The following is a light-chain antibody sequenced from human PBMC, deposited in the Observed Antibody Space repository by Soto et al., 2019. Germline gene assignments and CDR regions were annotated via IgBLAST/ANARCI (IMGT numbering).Light chain of an antibody. J-gene: IGKJ1*01. CDR2: KAS. Sequence: ENQMTQSPSTLSASVGDTVTITCRASQSIGPWLAWYQQKPGRAPKLLIYKASSLESGVPLRFIGSGSGTDFTLTISSLQSVDFATYYCQQYHSYSSFGQGTKVEIK. CDR1: QSIGPW. CDR3: QQYHSYSS. V-gene: IGKV1-5*03.